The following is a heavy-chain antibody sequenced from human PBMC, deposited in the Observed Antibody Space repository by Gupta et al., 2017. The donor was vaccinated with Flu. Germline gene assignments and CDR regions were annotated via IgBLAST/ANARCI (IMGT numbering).Heavy chain of an antibody. V-gene: IGHV4-59*01. Sequence: QVQLQESGPGLVKPSETLSLTCTVSGGSISSYYWSWIRQPPGKGLEWIGYIYYSGSTNYNPSLKSRVTISVDTSKNQFSLKLSSVTAADTAVYYCARVTISNEYYYYGMDVWGQGTTVTVSS. CDR1: GGSISSYY. D-gene: IGHD3-3*01. J-gene: IGHJ6*02. CDR3: ARVTISNEYYYYGMDV. CDR2: IYYSGST.